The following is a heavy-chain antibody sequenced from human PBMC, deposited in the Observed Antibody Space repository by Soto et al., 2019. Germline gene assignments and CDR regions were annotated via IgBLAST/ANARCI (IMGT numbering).Heavy chain of an antibody. CDR1: GFTFSRYA. V-gene: IGHV3-23*01. Sequence: GGSLRLSCAASGFTFSRYAMSWVRQAPGKGLEWVSAISGSGGSNYYADSVKGRFTISRDNSKNTLYLQMNSLRAEDTAVYYCAKDNGGKAGTPIDYWGQGTLVTVSS. CDR3: AKDNGGKAGTPIDY. J-gene: IGHJ4*02. CDR2: ISGSGGSN. D-gene: IGHD6-19*01.